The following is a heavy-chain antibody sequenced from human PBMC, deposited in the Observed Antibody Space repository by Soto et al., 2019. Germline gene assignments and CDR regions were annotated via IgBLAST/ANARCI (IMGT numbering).Heavy chain of an antibody. J-gene: IGHJ5*02. D-gene: IGHD6-19*01. Sequence: QITLKESGPTLVKPTQTLTRTCIFSGFSLRTSGVGVGWISQPPGKALEWLGFIYWNDDKRYSPSLKSRLTITKDTSKNQVVLTMTNMDPVDTATYYCAKSGSSGWYGWFDPWGQGTLVTVSS. CDR2: IYWNDDK. CDR1: GFSLRTSGVG. CDR3: AKSGSSGWYGWFDP. V-gene: IGHV2-5*01.